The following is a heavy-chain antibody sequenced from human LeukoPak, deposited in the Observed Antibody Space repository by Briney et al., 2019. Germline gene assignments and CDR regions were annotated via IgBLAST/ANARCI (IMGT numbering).Heavy chain of an antibody. D-gene: IGHD5-12*01. CDR2: ISSSSYI. V-gene: IGHV3-21*05. Sequence: GGSLRLSCAASGFTFSSYEMNWVRQAPGKGLEWVSYISSSSYIYYADSVKGRFTISRDNAKNSLYLQMNSLRAEDTAVYYCARSGGYYFDYWGQGTLVTVSS. CDR3: ARSGGYYFDY. J-gene: IGHJ4*02. CDR1: GFTFSSYE.